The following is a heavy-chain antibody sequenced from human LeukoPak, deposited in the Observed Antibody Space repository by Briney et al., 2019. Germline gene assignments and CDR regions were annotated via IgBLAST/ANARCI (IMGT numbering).Heavy chain of an antibody. J-gene: IGHJ6*02. CDR3: AKLWGGNRNYYYGMDV. CDR2: ISYDGSNK. CDR1: GFTFSSYG. V-gene: IGHV3-30*18. Sequence: GRSLRLSCAASGFTFSSYGMHWVRQAPGKGLEWVAVISYDGSNKYYADSVKGRFTISRDNSKNTLYLQMNSLRAEDTAVYYCAKLWGGNRNYYYGMDVWGQGTTVTVSS. D-gene: IGHD3-16*02.